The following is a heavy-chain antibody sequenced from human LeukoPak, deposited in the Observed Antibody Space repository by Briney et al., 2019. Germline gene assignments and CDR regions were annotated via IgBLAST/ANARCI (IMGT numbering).Heavy chain of an antibody. CDR1: GSYW. D-gene: IGHD5-18*01. CDR2: INSDGSWT. V-gene: IGHV3-74*01. Sequence: GVLRLSCAASGSYWMHWVRQAPGKGLVWVSHINSDGSWTSYADSVKGRFTISRDNSDNTLYLQMNSLRDEDTAMYYCAKEGTPMASSYFDYWGQGTLITVSS. CDR3: AKEGTPMASSYFDY. J-gene: IGHJ4*02.